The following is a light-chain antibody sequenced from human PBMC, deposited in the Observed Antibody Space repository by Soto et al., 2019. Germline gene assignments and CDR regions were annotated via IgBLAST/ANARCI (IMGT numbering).Light chain of an antibody. CDR3: QQYGTSPPVYT. V-gene: IGKV3-20*01. J-gene: IGKJ2*01. CDR1: QSISSTY. Sequence: EIVLTQSPGTLSLSPGERATLSCRTSQSISSTYLAWYQQKPGQAPRLLIYGTYSRATGIPDRFSGSGSGRDFTLTISRLEPVDFAVYYCQQYGTSPPVYTFGQGTKLEIK. CDR2: GTY.